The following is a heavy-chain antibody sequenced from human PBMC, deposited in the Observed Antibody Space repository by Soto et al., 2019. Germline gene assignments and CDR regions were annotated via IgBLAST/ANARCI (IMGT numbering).Heavy chain of an antibody. CDR2: IYHSGCT. CDR1: SGSIGSFSW. CDR3: ARLYGALYFDY. V-gene: IGHV4-4*02. Sequence: PSETLSLTCAVSSGSIGSFSWWSWVRQPPGKGLEWIGEIYHSGCTNYNPSLKSRVTISVDKSKNQFSLKLSSVTAADTAVYYCARLYGALYFDYWGQGTLVTVSS. D-gene: IGHD4-17*01. J-gene: IGHJ4*02.